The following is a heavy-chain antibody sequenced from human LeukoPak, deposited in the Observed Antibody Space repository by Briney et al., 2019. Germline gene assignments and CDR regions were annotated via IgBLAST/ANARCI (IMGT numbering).Heavy chain of an antibody. CDR2: ISNSGGRT. CDR1: GFTFSSYA. V-gene: IGHV3-23*01. CDR3: ARGVDYYENSGTIDY. J-gene: IGHJ4*02. Sequence: GGSLRLSCAASGFTFSSYAMSWVRQAPGKGLEWVSSISNSGGRTFYTDSVKGRFTISRDNSKITLYLQMNSLRAEDTAVYYCARGVDYYENSGTIDYWGQGTLVTVSS. D-gene: IGHD3-22*01.